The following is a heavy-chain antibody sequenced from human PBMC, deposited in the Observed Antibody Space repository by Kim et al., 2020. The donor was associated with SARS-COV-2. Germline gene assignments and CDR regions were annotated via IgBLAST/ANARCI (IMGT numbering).Heavy chain of an antibody. CDR1: GFTFSSYG. J-gene: IGHJ4*02. Sequence: GGSLRLSCAASGFTFSSYGMHWVRQAPGKGLEWVAVIWYDGSNKYYADSVKGRFTISRDNSKNTLYLQMNSLRAEDTAVYYCARDGSPYYDFWSGYYKVFDYWGQGTLVTVSS. D-gene: IGHD3-3*01. CDR3: ARDGSPYYDFWSGYYKVFDY. CDR2: IWYDGSNK. V-gene: IGHV3-33*01.